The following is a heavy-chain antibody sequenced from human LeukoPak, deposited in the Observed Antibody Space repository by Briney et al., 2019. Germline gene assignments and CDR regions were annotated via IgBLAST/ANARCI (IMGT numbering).Heavy chain of an antibody. CDR3: ARRAEGFNLVFVY. J-gene: IGHJ4*02. D-gene: IGHD3-9*01. Sequence: GESLKISCKASGYTFTDYWIGWVRQMPGKGLEWMGIIYPGDSETRYTPSLQGHVTISADTSFSTAYLQWSSLKASDTAIYYCARRAEGFNLVFVYWGQGTQVTVSS. CDR1: GYTFTDYW. V-gene: IGHV5-51*01. CDR2: IYPGDSET.